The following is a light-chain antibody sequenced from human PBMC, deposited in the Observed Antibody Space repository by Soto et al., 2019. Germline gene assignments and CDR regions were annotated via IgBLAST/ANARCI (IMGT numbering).Light chain of an antibody. Sequence: EIVMTQSPATLSVSPGEGATLSCRASQGIGDTLAWYQHRPGQAPRLLIYDASNRATGIPARFSGSGSGTDFTLTISSLEPEDFAVYFCQERSNWPQLTFGGGTKVDIK. CDR3: QERSNWPQLT. J-gene: IGKJ4*01. V-gene: IGKV3-11*01. CDR1: QGIGDT. CDR2: DAS.